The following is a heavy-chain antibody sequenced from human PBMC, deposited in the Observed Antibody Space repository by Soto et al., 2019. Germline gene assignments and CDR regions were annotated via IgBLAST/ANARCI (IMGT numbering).Heavy chain of an antibody. D-gene: IGHD1-20*01. V-gene: IGHV1-18*01. Sequence: QVQLVQSGAEVKKPGASVKVSCKAPGYTFTSYGISWVRQAPGQGLEWMGWISAYNGNTNYAQKLQGRVTMTTDTSTSAGYMDLRSLRSDDTAGYYCARAPYNWNLRRPFDYRGQGTLVTVSS. CDR1: GYTFTSYG. J-gene: IGHJ4*02. CDR2: ISAYNGNT. CDR3: ARAPYNWNLRRPFDY.